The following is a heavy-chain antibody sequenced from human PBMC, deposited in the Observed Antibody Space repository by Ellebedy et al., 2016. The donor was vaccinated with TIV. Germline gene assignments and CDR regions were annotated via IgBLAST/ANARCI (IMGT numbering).Heavy chain of an antibody. CDR3: ARYNDFLAGSSMYYFDY. V-gene: IGHV1-18*01. Sequence: ASVKVSCKASGYNFLSNGITWVRQAPGQGLEWMGWINAHTGNTNYAQTFQGSFTMTRTTPTATAYMELTSLTSDDTAVYYWARYNDFLAGSSMYYFDYWGQGTPVIVSP. J-gene: IGHJ4*02. D-gene: IGHD3-9*01. CDR1: GYNFLSNG. CDR2: INAHTGNT.